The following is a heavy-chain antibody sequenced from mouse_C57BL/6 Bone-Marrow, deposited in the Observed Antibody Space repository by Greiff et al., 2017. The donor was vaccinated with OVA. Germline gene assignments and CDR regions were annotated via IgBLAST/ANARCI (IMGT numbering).Heavy chain of an antibody. V-gene: IGHV1-55*01. J-gene: IGHJ1*03. Sequence: QVQLQQSGAELVKPGASVKMSCKASGYTFTSYWITWVKQRPGQGLEWIGDIYPGSGSTNYNEKFKSKATLTVDTSSSTAYMQLSSLTSEDSAVYYCAGGLRLNWYFDVWGTGTTVTVSS. CDR2: IYPGSGST. CDR3: AGGLRLNWYFDV. CDR1: GYTFTSYW. D-gene: IGHD2-4*01.